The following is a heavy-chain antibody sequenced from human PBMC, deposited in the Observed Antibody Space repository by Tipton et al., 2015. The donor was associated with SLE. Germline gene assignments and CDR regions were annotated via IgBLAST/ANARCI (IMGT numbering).Heavy chain of an antibody. CDR3: AKGQFEYGSSSDF. CDR2: TWYDGNSK. D-gene: IGHD6-6*01. Sequence: SLRLSCVASGFTFSRHGMHWVRQTPGKGLEWVASTWYDGNSKYYADSLKGRFTISRDNSMNTLSLQMNSLRAEDTAVYYCAKGQFEYGSSSDFWGQGTLVTVSS. CDR1: GFTFSRHG. V-gene: IGHV3-30*02. J-gene: IGHJ4*02.